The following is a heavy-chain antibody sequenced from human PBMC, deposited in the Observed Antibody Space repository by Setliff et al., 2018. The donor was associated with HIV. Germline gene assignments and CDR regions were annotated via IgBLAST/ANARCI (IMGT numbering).Heavy chain of an antibody. CDR1: GFTFGDFC. V-gene: IGHV3-48*01. CDR2: ISSKRTSI. J-gene: IGHJ4*02. Sequence: GGSLRLSCATSGFTFGDFCMNWVRQAPGKGLEWISYISSKRTSIYYADSVKGRFTISRDNDRNTLYLQMNSLRAEDTAVYYCARAVHSGWYYFDYWGQGTLVTVSS. D-gene: IGHD6-19*01. CDR3: ARAVHSGWYYFDY.